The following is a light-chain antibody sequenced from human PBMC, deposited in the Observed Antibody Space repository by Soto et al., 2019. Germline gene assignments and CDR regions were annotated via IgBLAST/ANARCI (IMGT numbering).Light chain of an antibody. CDR2: RNN. CDR3: AAWDNNLGGPA. CDR1: NSNIGSKY. V-gene: IGLV1-47*01. Sequence: QAVVTQPPSASGTPGQRVSISCSGSNSNIGSKYVYWYQQLPGTAPKLLLYRNNQRPSGVPDPFSGSKSGTSASLAISGLRSEDEADYYCAAWDNNLGGPAFGGGTKLTVL. J-gene: IGLJ2*01.